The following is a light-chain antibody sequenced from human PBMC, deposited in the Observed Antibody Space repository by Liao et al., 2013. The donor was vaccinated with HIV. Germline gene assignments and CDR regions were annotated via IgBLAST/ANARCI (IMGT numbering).Light chain of an antibody. CDR3: QVWDSRSDHMV. CDR2: DDS. Sequence: SYELTQPPSVSVAAGKTATITCGGNNIGSKSVHWYQQRPGQAPVLVISDDSDRPSEIPERFSGSNSGNTATLTITKVAAGDEADYYCQVWDSRSDHMVFGGGTKLTVL. V-gene: IGLV3-21*04. CDR1: NIGSKS. J-gene: IGLJ2*01.